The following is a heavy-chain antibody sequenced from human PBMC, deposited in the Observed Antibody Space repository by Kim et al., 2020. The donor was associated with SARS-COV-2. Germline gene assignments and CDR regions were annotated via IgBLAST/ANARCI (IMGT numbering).Heavy chain of an antibody. D-gene: IGHD3-10*01. J-gene: IGHJ4*02. Sequence: YLNSLKGRFTLSRDNAKNSLYLQMSSLRTEDTAIYYCAALDTVQVPGGIWGQGTLVTVSS. CDR3: AALDTVQVPGGI. V-gene: IGHV3-7*01.